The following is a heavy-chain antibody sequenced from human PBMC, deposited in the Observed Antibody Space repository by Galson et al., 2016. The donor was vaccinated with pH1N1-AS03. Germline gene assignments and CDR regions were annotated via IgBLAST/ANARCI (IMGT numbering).Heavy chain of an antibody. CDR1: GYTFTSVG. CDR3: TTDNWNSFDP. Sequence: SVKVSCKASGYTFTSVGISWVRQAPGQGLEWVGWIRTANGVTHYAQNFQGRVTMTSDTSTDTVYMELTRLISDDTAVYYCTTDNWNSFDPWGQGTLVTVSS. V-gene: IGHV1-18*01. D-gene: IGHD1-1*01. CDR2: IRTANGVT. J-gene: IGHJ5*02.